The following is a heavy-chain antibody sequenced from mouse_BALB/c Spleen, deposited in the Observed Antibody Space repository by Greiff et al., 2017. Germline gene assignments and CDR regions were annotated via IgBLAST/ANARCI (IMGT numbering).Heavy chain of an antibody. CDR1: GYSITSGYF. Sequence: EVQLQESGPGLVKPSQSLSLTCSVTGYSITSGYFWNWIRQFPGNKLEWMGYISYDGSNNYNPSLKNRISITRDTSKNQFFLKLNSVTTEDTATYYCARKGSSGYVFAYWGQGTLVTVSA. D-gene: IGHD3-1*01. V-gene: IGHV3-6*02. CDR3: ARKGSSGYVFAY. CDR2: ISYDGSN. J-gene: IGHJ3*01.